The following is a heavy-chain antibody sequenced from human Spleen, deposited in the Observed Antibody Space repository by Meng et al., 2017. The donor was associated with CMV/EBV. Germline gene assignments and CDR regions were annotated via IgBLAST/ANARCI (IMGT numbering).Heavy chain of an antibody. CDR1: YA. CDR3: ASKKPVVPAAILSTYYYYGMDV. V-gene: IGHV1-69*05. J-gene: IGHJ6*02. CDR2: IIPIFGTA. Sequence: YAISWVRQAPGQGLEWMGGIIPIFGTANYAQKFQGRVTITTDESTSTAYMELSSLRSEDTAVYYCASKKPVVPAAILSTYYYYGMDVWGQGTTVTVSS. D-gene: IGHD2-2*02.